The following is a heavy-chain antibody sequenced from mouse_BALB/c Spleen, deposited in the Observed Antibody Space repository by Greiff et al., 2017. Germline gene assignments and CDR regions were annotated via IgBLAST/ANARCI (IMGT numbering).Heavy chain of an antibody. J-gene: IGHJ4*01. CDR3: AREGNYYGSSSVYAMDY. Sequence: EVQRVESGPGLVKPSQSLSLTCSVTGYSITSGYYWNWIRQFPGNKLEWMGYISYDGSNNYNPSLKNRISITRDTSKNQFFLKLNSVTTEDTATYYCAREGNYYGSSSVYAMDYWGQGTSVTVSS. CDR2: ISYDGSN. D-gene: IGHD1-1*01. V-gene: IGHV3-6*02. CDR1: GYSITSGYY.